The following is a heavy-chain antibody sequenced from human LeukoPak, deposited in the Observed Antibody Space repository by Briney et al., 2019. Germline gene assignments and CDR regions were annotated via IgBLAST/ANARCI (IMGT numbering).Heavy chain of an antibody. CDR2: ISSSGSTI. Sequence: GGSLRLSCAASGFTVSSNYMSWIRQAPGKGLEWVSYISSSGSTIYYADSVKGRFTISRDNAKNSLYLQMNSLRAEDTAVYYCARDYYGSGSPLGYWGQGTLVTVSS. J-gene: IGHJ4*02. CDR3: ARDYYGSGSPLGY. CDR1: GFTVSSNY. V-gene: IGHV3-11*04. D-gene: IGHD3-10*01.